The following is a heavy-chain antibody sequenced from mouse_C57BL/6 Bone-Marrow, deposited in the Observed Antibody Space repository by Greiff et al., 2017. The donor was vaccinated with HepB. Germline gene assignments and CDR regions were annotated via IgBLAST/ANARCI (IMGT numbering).Heavy chain of an antibody. CDR3: ARMTGSSYNWYFDV. D-gene: IGHD1-1*01. CDR1: GFSLTSYG. V-gene: IGHV2-2*01. Sequence: VKLMESGPGLVQPSQSLSITCTVSGFSLTSYGVHWVRQSPGKGLEWLGVIWSGGSTDYNAAFISRLSISKDNSKSQVFFKMNSLQADDTAIYYCARMTGSSYNWYFDVWGTGTTVTVSS. J-gene: IGHJ1*03. CDR2: IWSGGST.